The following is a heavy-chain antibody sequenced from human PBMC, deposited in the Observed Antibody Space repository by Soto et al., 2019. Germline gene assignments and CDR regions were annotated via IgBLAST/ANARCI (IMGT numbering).Heavy chain of an antibody. D-gene: IGHD3-16*01. Sequence: EVQLVESGGGLVQPGRSLRLSCAASGFTFDDYAMHWVRQAPGKGLEWVAGISWNSGSIGYADSVKGRFTISRDNAKNSLYLQMDSLRAEDTALYYCAKDMAPGGDPPYYFDYWGQGTLVTVSS. J-gene: IGHJ4*02. CDR1: GFTFDDYA. CDR2: ISWNSGSI. V-gene: IGHV3-9*01. CDR3: AKDMAPGGDPPYYFDY.